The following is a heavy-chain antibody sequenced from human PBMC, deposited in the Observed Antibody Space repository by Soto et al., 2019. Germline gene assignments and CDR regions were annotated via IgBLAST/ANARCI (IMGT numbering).Heavy chain of an antibody. J-gene: IGHJ4*02. CDR2: ISSSSSYI. D-gene: IGHD6-13*01. CDR3: ARARCSWEYYFDY. V-gene: IGHV3-21*01. Sequence: GGSLRLSCAASGFTFSSYSMNWVRQAPGKGLEWVSSISSSSSYIYYADSVKGRFTISRDNAKNSLYLQMNSLRAEDTAVYYCARARCSWEYYFDYWGQGTLVTVSS. CDR1: GFTFSSYS.